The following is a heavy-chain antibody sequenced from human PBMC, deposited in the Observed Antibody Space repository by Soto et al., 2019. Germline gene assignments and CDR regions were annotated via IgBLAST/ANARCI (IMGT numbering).Heavy chain of an antibody. Sequence: QVQLVQSGAEMKKPGSSVKVSCQSSGGTFNTYAMNWVRQAPGQGPEWMGDISPMFGAANYAPKFQGRVIIAADVSTGTSYMKLCSLTSEKTALDFCAREVQVHTPAFVYWGQGTLVTVSS. CDR3: AREVQVHTPAFVY. D-gene: IGHD2-15*01. CDR1: GGTFNTYA. CDR2: ISPMFGAA. V-gene: IGHV1-69*19. J-gene: IGHJ4*02.